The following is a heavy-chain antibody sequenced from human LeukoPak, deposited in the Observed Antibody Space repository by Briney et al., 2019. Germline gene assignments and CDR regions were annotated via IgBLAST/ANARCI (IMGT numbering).Heavy chain of an antibody. CDR2: INTNTGNP. D-gene: IGHD3-22*01. Sequence: ASVKVSCKASGYTFTGYYMHWVRQAPGQGLEWMGWINTNTGNPTYAQGFTGRFVFSLDTSVSTAYLQISSLKAEDTAVYYCARDGETPYYYDSSGYYEDPFDYWGQGTLVTVSS. CDR3: ARDGETPYYYDSSGYYEDPFDY. V-gene: IGHV7-4-1*02. CDR1: GYTFTGYY. J-gene: IGHJ4*02.